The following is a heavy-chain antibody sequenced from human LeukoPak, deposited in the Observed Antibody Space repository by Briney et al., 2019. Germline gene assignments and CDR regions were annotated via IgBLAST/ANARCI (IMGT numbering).Heavy chain of an antibody. CDR3: AREGLRSTNPHRGGYYYYYMDV. V-gene: IGHV1-69*05. J-gene: IGHJ6*03. CDR2: IIPIFGTA. Sequence: SVKVSCKASGGTFSSYAISWVRQAPGQGLEWMGGIIPIFGTANYAQKFQGRVTITTDESTSTAYMELSSLRSGDTAVYYCAREGLRSTNPHRGGYYYYYMDVWGKGTTVTVSS. D-gene: IGHD2-8*01. CDR1: GGTFSSYA.